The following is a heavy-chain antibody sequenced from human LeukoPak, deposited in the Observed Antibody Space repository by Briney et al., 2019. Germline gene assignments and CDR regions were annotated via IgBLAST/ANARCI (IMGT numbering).Heavy chain of an antibody. CDR3: ARDHIVVVPAAMANYYYYYGMDV. CDR2: ISSSSSYI. J-gene: IGHJ6*04. V-gene: IGHV3-21*01. D-gene: IGHD2-2*01. Sequence: PGGSLRLSCAASGFTFSSYSMNWVRQAPGKGLEWVSSISSSSSYIYYADSVKGRFTISRDNAKNSLYLQMNSLRAEDTAVYYCARDHIVVVPAAMANYYYYYGMDVWGKGTTVAVSS. CDR1: GFTFSSYS.